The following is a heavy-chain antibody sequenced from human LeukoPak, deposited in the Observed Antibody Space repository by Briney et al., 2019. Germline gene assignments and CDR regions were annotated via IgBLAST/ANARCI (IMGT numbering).Heavy chain of an antibody. CDR2: IYYSGST. V-gene: IGHV4-59*01. CDR1: GGSISGYY. J-gene: IGHJ5*02. D-gene: IGHD6-13*01. Sequence: SETLSLTCTVSGGSISGYYWSWIRQPPGTGLEWIGYIYYSGSTNYNPSLKSRVTISVDTSKNQFSLKLSSVTAADTAVYYCARGCSAGTPHNWFDPWGQGTLVTVSS. CDR3: ARGCSAGTPHNWFDP.